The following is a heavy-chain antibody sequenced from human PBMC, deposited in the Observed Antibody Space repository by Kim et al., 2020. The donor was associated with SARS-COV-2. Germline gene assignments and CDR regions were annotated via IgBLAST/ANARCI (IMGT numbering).Heavy chain of an antibody. CDR2: T. V-gene: IGHV3-74*01. Sequence: TTYADSVKGRVTISRDNARTTVYLQRNSLRAEDTAVYYCARDAAYGLDVWGQGTTVTVSS. J-gene: IGHJ6*02. CDR3: ARDAAYGLDV.